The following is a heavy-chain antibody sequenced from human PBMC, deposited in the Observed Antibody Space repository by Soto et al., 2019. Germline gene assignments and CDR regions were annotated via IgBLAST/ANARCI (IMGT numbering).Heavy chain of an antibody. D-gene: IGHD3-22*01. J-gene: IGHJ4*02. V-gene: IGHV3-48*01. CDR3: ARDRAYDSSG. CDR2: ISSSSYTM. CDR1: GFSFSSYS. Sequence: EVQLVESGGGLVQPGGSLRLSCAASGFSFSSYSMNWVRQAPGKGLEWVSYISSSSYTMIYADSVKGRFTISRDNAKNSLYLQMNSLRAEDTAVYYCARDRAYDSSGWGQGTLVTVSS.